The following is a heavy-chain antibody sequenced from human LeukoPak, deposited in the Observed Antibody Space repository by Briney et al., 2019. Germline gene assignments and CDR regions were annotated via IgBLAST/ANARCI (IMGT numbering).Heavy chain of an antibody. Sequence: ASVKVSCKASGYTFTGYYMHWVRQAPGQGLEWMGWINPNSGGTNYAQKFQGRVTMTRDTSISTAYMELSRLRSDDTAVYYCAGLPVYSSSGRFDYWGQGTLVTVSS. J-gene: IGHJ4*02. CDR3: AGLPVYSSSGRFDY. D-gene: IGHD6-13*01. CDR2: INPNSGGT. CDR1: GYTFTGYY. V-gene: IGHV1-2*02.